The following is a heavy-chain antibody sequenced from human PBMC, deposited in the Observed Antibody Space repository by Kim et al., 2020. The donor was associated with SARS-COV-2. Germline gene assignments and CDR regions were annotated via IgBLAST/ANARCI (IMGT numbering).Heavy chain of an antibody. J-gene: IGHJ3*02. V-gene: IGHV3-23*01. D-gene: IGHD3-22*01. CDR3: AKDRAPTMIVVVGVAFDI. Sequence: KSRFTISRDNSKNTLYLQMNSLRAEDTAVYYCAKDRAPTMIVVVGVAFDIWGQGTMVTVSS.